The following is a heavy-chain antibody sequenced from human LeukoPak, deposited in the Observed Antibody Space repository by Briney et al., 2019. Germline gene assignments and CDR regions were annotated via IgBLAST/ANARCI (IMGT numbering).Heavy chain of an antibody. CDR1: GFTFSHYT. Sequence: PGGSLRLSCAASGFTFSHYTIHWVRRAPGKGLQWVTAISYDGTNKYYADSVKGRFTISRDNSKNTVFLEMNSLRPEDTAIYYCARDRIYYYYNAMDVWGQGTSVTVSS. V-gene: IGHV3-30-3*01. CDR3: ARDRIYYYYNAMDV. J-gene: IGHJ6*02. CDR2: ISYDGTNK. D-gene: IGHD2-21*01.